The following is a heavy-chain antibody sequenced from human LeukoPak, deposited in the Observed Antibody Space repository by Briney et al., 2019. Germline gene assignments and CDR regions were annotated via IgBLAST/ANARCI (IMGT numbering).Heavy chain of an antibody. Sequence: SETLSLTCTVSGYSITNGYYWGWIRQPPGQGLEWIGSIYHTGTTYYNPSLKSPVTISVNTSKNHFSLELSSVAAADTAAHYCARCHDYGVHDDAFDMWGQGTRVTGSS. CDR1: GYSITNGYY. J-gene: IGHJ3*02. D-gene: IGHD4/OR15-4a*01. CDR2: IYHTGTT. V-gene: IGHV4-38-2*02. CDR3: ARCHDYGVHDDAFDM.